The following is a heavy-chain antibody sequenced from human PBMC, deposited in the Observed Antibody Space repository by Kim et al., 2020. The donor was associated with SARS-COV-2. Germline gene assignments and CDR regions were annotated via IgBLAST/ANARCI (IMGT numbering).Heavy chain of an antibody. J-gene: IGHJ3*02. CDR3: AKDGGVFGDDAFDI. CDR2: ISYDGSNK. Sequence: GGSLRLSCAASGFTFSSYGMHWVRQAPGKGLEWVAVISYDGSNKYYADSVKGRFTISRDNSKNTLYLQMNSLRAEDTAVYYCAKDGGVFGDDAFDIWGQGTMVTVSS. CDR1: GFTFSSYG. D-gene: IGHD3-16*01. V-gene: IGHV3-30*18.